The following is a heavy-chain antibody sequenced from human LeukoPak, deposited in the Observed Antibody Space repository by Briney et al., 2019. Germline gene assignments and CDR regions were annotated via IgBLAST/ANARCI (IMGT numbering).Heavy chain of an antibody. Sequence: PSETLSLTCAVSGGSISSGGYSWSWIRQPPGKGLEWIGYIYHSGSTCYNPSLKSRVTISVDRSKNQFSLKLSSVTAADTAVYYCARATGYDYVWGSYRDDAFDIWGQGTMVTVSS. CDR1: GGSISSGGYS. J-gene: IGHJ3*02. D-gene: IGHD3-16*02. CDR2: IYHSGST. V-gene: IGHV4-30-2*01. CDR3: ARATGYDYVWGSYRDDAFDI.